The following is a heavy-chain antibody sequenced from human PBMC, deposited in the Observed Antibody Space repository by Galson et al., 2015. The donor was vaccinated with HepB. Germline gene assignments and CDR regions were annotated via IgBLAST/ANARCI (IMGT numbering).Heavy chain of an antibody. CDR1: GYTFTNYA. CDR2: INAGNGNT. CDR3: ARDGSDWNGGGAFDI. Sequence: SVKVSCKASGYTFTNYAMHWVRQAPGQRLEWMGWINAGNGNTKYSQKFQGRVTITRDTSASTAYMELSSLRSEDTAVYYCARDGSDWNGGGAFDIWGQGTMVTISS. J-gene: IGHJ3*02. V-gene: IGHV1-3*01. D-gene: IGHD1-1*01.